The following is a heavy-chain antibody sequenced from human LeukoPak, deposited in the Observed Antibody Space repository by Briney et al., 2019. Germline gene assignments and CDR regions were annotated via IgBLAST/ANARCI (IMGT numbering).Heavy chain of an antibody. CDR1: GYTFTSYG. CDR3: VRDDSAGGFTKGYYYVMEV. Sequence: ASVKVSCKASGYTFTSYGISWVRQAPGQGLEWMGWISAYNGNTNYAQKLQGRVTMTTDTSTSTAYIALRSQRSDDRAVYFCVRDDSAGGFTKGYYYVMEVWGQGTTGTVSS. J-gene: IGHJ6*02. D-gene: IGHD3-16*01. CDR2: ISAYNGNT. V-gene: IGHV1-18*01.